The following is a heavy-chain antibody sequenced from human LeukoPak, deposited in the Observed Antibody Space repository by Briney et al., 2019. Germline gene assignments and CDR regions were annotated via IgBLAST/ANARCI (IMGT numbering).Heavy chain of an antibody. CDR3: AGHGLISSGWSHWFDP. Sequence: PSETLSLTCTVSGGSISSYYWSWIRLPPGKGLEWIGYLSKSGNTNYSPSLKSRVTIFGDTSKNQFSLKLSSVTAADTAVYYCAGHGLISSGWSHWFDPWGQGALVTVSS. D-gene: IGHD6-13*01. V-gene: IGHV4-59*08. CDR2: LSKSGNT. J-gene: IGHJ5*02. CDR1: GGSISSYY.